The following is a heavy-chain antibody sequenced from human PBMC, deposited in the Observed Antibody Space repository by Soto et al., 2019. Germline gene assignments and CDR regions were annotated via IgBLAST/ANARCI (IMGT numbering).Heavy chain of an antibody. CDR1: GGSVSSGSYY. CDR3: ARAGRYFDWLFKKHWSNP. V-gene: IGHV4-61*01. Sequence: QVQLQESGPGLVKPSETLSLTCTVSGGSVSSGSYYWSCIRQPPGKGLEWIGYIYYSGSTNYNPSLKSRVTISGDTSKNQFYRKLSSVTDADTAEYYCARAGRYFDWLFKKHWSNPWGQGTPVTAS. J-gene: IGHJ5*02. D-gene: IGHD3-9*01. CDR2: IYYSGST.